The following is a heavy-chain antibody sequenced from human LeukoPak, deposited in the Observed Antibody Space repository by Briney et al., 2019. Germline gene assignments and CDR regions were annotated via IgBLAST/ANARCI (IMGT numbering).Heavy chain of an antibody. Sequence: GGSLRLSCAAYGFTFSSYAMHWVRQAQGKGLEWVAVISYDGSNKYYADSVKGRFTISRDNSKNTLYLQMNSLRAEDTAVYYCARDDYGDYFVDYWGQGTLVTVSS. J-gene: IGHJ4*02. CDR2: ISYDGSNK. CDR3: ARDDYGDYFVDY. V-gene: IGHV3-30-3*01. CDR1: GFTFSSYA. D-gene: IGHD4-17*01.